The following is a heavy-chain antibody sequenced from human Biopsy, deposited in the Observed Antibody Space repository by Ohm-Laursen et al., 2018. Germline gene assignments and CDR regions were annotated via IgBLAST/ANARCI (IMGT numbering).Heavy chain of an antibody. J-gene: IGHJ4*02. D-gene: IGHD3-9*01. V-gene: IGHV3-23*01. CDR2: ITSSGAST. Sequence: SLRLSCSASGFTFSTYAMSWVRQAPGKGLEWVSSITSSGASTDFADSVKGRFTISRDNSKNTLYLQMNSLRAEDTAVYYCVKVSPTILSSFDYWGQGTLVTVSS. CDR1: GFTFSTYA. CDR3: VKVSPTILSSFDY.